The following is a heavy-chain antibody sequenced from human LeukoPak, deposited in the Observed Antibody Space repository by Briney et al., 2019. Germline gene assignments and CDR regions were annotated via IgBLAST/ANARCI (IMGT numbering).Heavy chain of an antibody. CDR1: GGTFSRYA. CDR3: ARHLFGDYFFDY. CDR2: ISAYNGNT. V-gene: IGHV1-18*01. Sequence: ASVKVSCKASGGTFSRYAISWVRQAPGQGLEWMGWISAYNGNTNYAQKLQGRVTMTTDTSTSTAYMDLRSLRSDDTAVYYCARHLFGDYFFDYWGQGTLVTVSS. D-gene: IGHD4-17*01. J-gene: IGHJ4*02.